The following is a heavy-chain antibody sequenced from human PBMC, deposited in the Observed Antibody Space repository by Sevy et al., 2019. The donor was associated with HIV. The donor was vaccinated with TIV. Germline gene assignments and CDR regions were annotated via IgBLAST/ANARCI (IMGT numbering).Heavy chain of an antibody. V-gene: IGHV3-7*01. CDR3: ARWGGAQSEFDY. Sequence: GGSLRLSCAASGFTFSSYWMSWVRQAPGKGLEWVADIKKDGSVKLYADAVKGRFTISRDNAENSVDLQMKSLRAEDTAVYFCARWGGAQSEFDYWGQGTRVTVS. J-gene: IGHJ4*02. CDR1: GFTFSSYW. CDR2: IKKDGSVK. D-gene: IGHD3-10*01.